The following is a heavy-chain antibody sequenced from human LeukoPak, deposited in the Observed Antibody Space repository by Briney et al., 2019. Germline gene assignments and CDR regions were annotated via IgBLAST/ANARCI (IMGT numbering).Heavy chain of an antibody. D-gene: IGHD3-10*01. Sequence: SVKVSCKASGGTFSSYAISWVRQAPGQGLEWMGGIIPIFGTANYAQKFQGRVTITADKSTSTAYMELSSLRSEDTAVYYCASAAYYYGSGSYFPHWFDPWGQGTLVTVSS. V-gene: IGHV1-69*06. CDR2: IIPIFGTA. J-gene: IGHJ5*02. CDR1: GGTFSSYA. CDR3: ASAAYYYGSGSYFPHWFDP.